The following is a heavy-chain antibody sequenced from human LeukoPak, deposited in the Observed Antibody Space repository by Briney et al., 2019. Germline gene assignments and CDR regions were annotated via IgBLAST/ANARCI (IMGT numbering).Heavy chain of an antibody. V-gene: IGHV3-48*01. J-gene: IGHJ4*02. CDR1: GFTFSSYS. CDR2: ISSSSTI. Sequence: GGSLRLSCAASGFTFSSYSMNWVRQAPGKGLEWVSYISSSSTIYYADSVKGRFTISRDNAKNSLYLQMNSLRAEDTAVYYCARAFLDFWSGYYLDYWGQGTLVTVSS. D-gene: IGHD3-3*01. CDR3: ARAFLDFWSGYYLDY.